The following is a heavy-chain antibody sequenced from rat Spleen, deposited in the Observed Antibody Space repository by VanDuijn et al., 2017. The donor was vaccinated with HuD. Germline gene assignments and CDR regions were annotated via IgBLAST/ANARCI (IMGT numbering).Heavy chain of an antibody. D-gene: IGHD5-1*01. V-gene: IGHV5-7*01. CDR1: GFTFSDYY. CDR3: ARETNWERRFDY. J-gene: IGHJ2*01. Sequence: EVQLVESDGGLVQPGRSLKLSCAASGFTFSDYYMAWVRQAPTKGLEWVATISYDGSSTYYRDSVKGRFTISRDNAKNTVDMQLSSLRSEDAAMYFCARETNWERRFDYWGQGVMVTVSS. CDR2: ISYDGSST.